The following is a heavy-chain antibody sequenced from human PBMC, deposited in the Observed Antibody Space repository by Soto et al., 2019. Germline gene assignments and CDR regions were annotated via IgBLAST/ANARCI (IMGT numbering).Heavy chain of an antibody. D-gene: IGHD2-2*02. CDR1: GYTFTGYY. V-gene: IGHV1-2*02. CDR2: INTNSGGT. J-gene: IGHJ5*02. CDR3: AREDWSSTSGYRVDNWFDP. Sequence: QVQLVQSGAEVKKPGASVKVSCKASGYTFTGYYMHWVRQAPGQGLEWMGWINTNSGGTNYAQKFQGRVTMTRDTSISTDDMELSRVRSYDTAVEYCAREDWSSTSGYRVDNWFDPWGQGDLVTVSS.